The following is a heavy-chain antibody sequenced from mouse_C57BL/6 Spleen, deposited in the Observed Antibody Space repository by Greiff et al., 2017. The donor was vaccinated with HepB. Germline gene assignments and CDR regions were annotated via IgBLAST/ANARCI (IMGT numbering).Heavy chain of an antibody. V-gene: IGHV1-66*01. CDR1: GYSFTSYY. CDR2: IYPGSGNT. J-gene: IGHJ4*01. CDR3: ARNLYYYAMDY. Sequence: VQVVESGPELVKPGASVKISCKASGYSFTSYYIHWVKQRPGQGLEWIGWIYPGSGNTKYNEKFKGKATLTADTSSSTAYMQLSSLTSEDSAVYYCARNLYYYAMDYWGQGTSVTVSS.